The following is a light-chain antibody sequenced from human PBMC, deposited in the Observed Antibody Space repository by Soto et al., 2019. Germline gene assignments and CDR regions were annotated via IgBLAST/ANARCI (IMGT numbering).Light chain of an antibody. V-gene: IGKV1-33*01. J-gene: IGKJ3*01. Sequence: DIQMTQSPSSLSASVGERVTNTCKACQDIINYLNWYQQKPGKAPKLLIYDASNLETGVPSRFSGSGSGTDFTFTISSLQPEDIATYYCQQYDNLPFTFGPGTKVDIK. CDR1: QDIINY. CDR2: DAS. CDR3: QQYDNLPFT.